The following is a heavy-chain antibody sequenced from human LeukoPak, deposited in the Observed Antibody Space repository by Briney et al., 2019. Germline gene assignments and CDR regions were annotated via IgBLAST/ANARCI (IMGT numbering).Heavy chain of an antibody. V-gene: IGHV1-2*02. CDR3: ARGPPAIKGIAVAGRDIYYYYYYMDV. CDR1: GYTFTGYY. D-gene: IGHD6-19*01. J-gene: IGHJ6*03. CDR2: INPNSGGT. Sequence: ASVKVSCKASGYTFTGYYMHWVRQAPGQGLEWMGWINPNSGGTNYAQMFQGRVTMTRDTSISTAYMELSRLRSDDMAVYDCARGPPAIKGIAVAGRDIYYYYYYMDVWGKGTTVTVSS.